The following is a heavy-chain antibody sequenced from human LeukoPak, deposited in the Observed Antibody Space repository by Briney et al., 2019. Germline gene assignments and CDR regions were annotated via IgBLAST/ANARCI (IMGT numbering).Heavy chain of an antibody. CDR2: IYHSGAT. J-gene: IGHJ4*02. CDR1: GHSIINSFY. CDR3: ARHGYYGSGSYYNFDY. V-gene: IGHV4-38-2*02. Sequence: PSETLSLTCTVSGHSIINSFYWGWIRQPPGKGLEWIGSIYHSGATYYNPSLKSRVTISVDTSKNQFSLKLSSVTAADTAVYYCARHGYYGSGSYYNFDYWGQGTLVTVSS. D-gene: IGHD3-10*01.